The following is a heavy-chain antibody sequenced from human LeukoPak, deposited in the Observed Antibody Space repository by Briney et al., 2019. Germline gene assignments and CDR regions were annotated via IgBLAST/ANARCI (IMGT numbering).Heavy chain of an antibody. J-gene: IGHJ6*02. CDR1: GGSFSGYY. Sequence: PSETLSLTCAVYGGSFSGYYWSWIRQPPGKGLEWIGEINHSGSTNYNPSLKSRVTISVDTSKNQFSLKLSSVTAADTAVYYCATGINSSSWFQYGMDVWGQGTTVTVSS. CDR2: INHSGST. V-gene: IGHV4-34*01. CDR3: ATGINSSSWFQYGMDV. D-gene: IGHD6-13*01.